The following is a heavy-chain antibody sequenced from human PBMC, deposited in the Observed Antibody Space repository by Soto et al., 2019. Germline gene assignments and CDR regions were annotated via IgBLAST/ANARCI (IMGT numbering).Heavy chain of an antibody. CDR1: GGSISSYC. J-gene: IGHJ4*02. CDR2: IYYSGST. D-gene: IGHD1-1*01. CDR3: ARRYGYSFDY. Sequence: SETLSLTCTVSGGSISSYCWSWIRQPPGKGLEWIGYIYYSGSTNYNPSLKSRVTISVDTSKNQFSLKLSSVTAADTAVYYCARRYGYSFDYWGQGTLVT. V-gene: IGHV4-59*08.